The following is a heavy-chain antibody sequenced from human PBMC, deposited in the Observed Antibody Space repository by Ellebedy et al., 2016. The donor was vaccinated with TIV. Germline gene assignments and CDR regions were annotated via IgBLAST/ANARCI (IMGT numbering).Heavy chain of an antibody. D-gene: IGHD2-2*01. CDR3: ASWQHYCSSTSCFEVDSGDY. CDR2: ISSSGSTI. V-gene: IGHV3-11*01. Sequence: GESLKISXAASGFTFSDYYMSWIRQAPGKGLEWVSYISSSGSTIYYADSVKGRFTISRDNAKNSLYLQMNSLRAEDTAVYYCASWQHYCSSTSCFEVDSGDYWGQGTLVTVSS. CDR1: GFTFSDYY. J-gene: IGHJ4*02.